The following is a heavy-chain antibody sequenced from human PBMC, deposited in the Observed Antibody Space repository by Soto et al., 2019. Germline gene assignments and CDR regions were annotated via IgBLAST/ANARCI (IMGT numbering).Heavy chain of an antibody. V-gene: IGHV1-18*04. CDR2: ISAYNGNR. Sequence: QVQLVQSGPEGKKPGASVNVSCKTSGYAFSSYGITWVRQAPGQGLEWMGWISAYNGNRNYAQKFQDRVTMTTDTSTSVAYVELRGLRSDDTAVYYCARVDGGVIPGPCDIWGQGTTVTVS. J-gene: IGHJ3*02. D-gene: IGHD3-16*02. CDR3: ARVDGGVIPGPCDI. CDR1: GYAFSSYG.